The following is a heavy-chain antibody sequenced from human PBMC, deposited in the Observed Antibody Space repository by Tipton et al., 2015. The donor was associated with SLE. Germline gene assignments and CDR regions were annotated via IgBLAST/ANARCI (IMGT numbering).Heavy chain of an antibody. D-gene: IGHD1-26*01. Sequence: SLRLSCAASGFTFSSYSMNWVRQAPGKGLEWVSYISSSSSTIYYADSVKGRFTISRDNAKNSLYLQMNSLRAEDTAVYYCARVGSYFDYWGQGTLVTVSS. J-gene: IGHJ4*02. CDR1: GFTFSSYS. CDR3: ARVGSYFDY. V-gene: IGHV3-48*01. CDR2: ISSSSSTI.